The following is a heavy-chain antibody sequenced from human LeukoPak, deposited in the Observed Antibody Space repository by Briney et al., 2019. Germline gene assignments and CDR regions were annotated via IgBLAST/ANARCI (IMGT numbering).Heavy chain of an antibody. V-gene: IGHV3-21*01. CDR1: GFTFSSYS. Sequence: GGSLRLSCAASGFTFSSYSMNWVRQAPGKGLEWVSSISSSSSYIYYADSVKGRFTISRDNAKNSLYLQMNSLRAEDTAVYYCARGNHCGSTSCALDYWGQGTLVTVSS. CDR3: ARGNHCGSTSCALDY. CDR2: ISSSSSYI. J-gene: IGHJ4*02. D-gene: IGHD2-2*01.